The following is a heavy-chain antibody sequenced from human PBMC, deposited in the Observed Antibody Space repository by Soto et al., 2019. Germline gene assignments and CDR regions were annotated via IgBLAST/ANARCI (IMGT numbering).Heavy chain of an antibody. CDR1: GFTFSSYD. J-gene: IGHJ6*02. D-gene: IGHD3-16*01. V-gene: IGHV3-13*01. CDR3: ARGGGYDLYCMDV. CDR2: IGTAGDT. Sequence: EVQLVESGGGLVQPGGSLRLSCAASGFTFSSYDMHWVRQATGKGLEWVSAIGTAGDTYYPGSVKGRFTISRENAKNSLYLQMNSLRAGDTAVYYCARGGGYDLYCMDVWGQGTTVTVSS.